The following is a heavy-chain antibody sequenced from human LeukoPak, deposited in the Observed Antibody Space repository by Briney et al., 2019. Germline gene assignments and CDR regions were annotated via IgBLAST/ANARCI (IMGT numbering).Heavy chain of an antibody. J-gene: IGHJ4*02. CDR1: GFTFSSYE. D-gene: IGHD2-2*01. CDR2: ISSSGTII. Sequence: TGGSLRLSCTASGFTFSSYEMNWVRQAPGKGLEWVSHISSSGTIIYYADSVKGRFTISRDNAKNSLYLQMNSLRAEDTAVYYCAREVRLDYWGQGTLVTVSS. V-gene: IGHV3-48*03. CDR3: AREVRLDY.